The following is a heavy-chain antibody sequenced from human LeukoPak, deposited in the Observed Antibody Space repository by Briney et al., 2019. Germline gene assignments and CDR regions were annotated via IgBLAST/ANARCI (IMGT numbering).Heavy chain of an antibody. CDR3: ARQGGAFGPLDY. CDR2: VHHTGTA. Sequence: SETLSLTCTVSGDSMRYSYWGWIRQSPGKGLEWIAFVHHTGTAHYNPALRSRVAISIDTSKNQYSLRLTSVTAEDTAMYYCARQGGAFGPLDYWGQGTLVTVSS. J-gene: IGHJ4*02. D-gene: IGHD3/OR15-3a*01. V-gene: IGHV4-59*08. CDR1: GDSMRYSY.